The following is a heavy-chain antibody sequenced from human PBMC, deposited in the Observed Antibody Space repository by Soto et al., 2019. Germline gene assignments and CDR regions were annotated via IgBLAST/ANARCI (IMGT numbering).Heavy chain of an antibody. J-gene: IGHJ4*02. D-gene: IGHD6-19*01. CDR1: GGSISSYY. Sequence: QVQLQESGPGLVKPSETLSLTCTVSGGSISSYYWSWIRQPPGKGLEWIGYIYYSGSTNYNPSLKSRVTISVDTSKNQFSLKLSSVTAADTAVYYCARDQCSGWSDYWGQGTLVTVSS. V-gene: IGHV4-59*01. CDR2: IYYSGST. CDR3: ARDQCSGWSDY.